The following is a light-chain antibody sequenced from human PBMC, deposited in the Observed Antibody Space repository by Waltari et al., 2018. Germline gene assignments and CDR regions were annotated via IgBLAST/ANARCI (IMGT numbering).Light chain of an antibody. J-gene: IGLJ2*01. CDR2: SNN. V-gene: IGLV1-44*01. CDR1: SSNIGSNT. CDR3: AAWDDSLNGPV. Sequence: QSVLTQPPSASGTPGQRVTISCSGSSSNIGSNTVNCNQQLPGTAPKPLIYSNNQRPSGVPDRFSGSKSGTSASLAISGLQSEDEADYYCAAWDDSLNGPVFGGGTKLTVL.